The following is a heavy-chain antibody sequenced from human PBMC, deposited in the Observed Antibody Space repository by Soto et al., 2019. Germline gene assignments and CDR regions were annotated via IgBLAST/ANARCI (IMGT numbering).Heavy chain of an antibody. CDR2: NYYNEST. CDR3: ARGQVVAAQH. Sequence: PSETLSLTCTVSGGSISSYYWSWIRQPPGKGLEWIGNNYYNESTNYNHYLKSKITITIDTYKNQNYLKLNSMTAADTAVYYCARGQVVAAQHWGQGTLVTVSS. J-gene: IGHJ4*02. D-gene: IGHD2-15*01. CDR1: GGSISSYY. V-gene: IGHV4-59*12.